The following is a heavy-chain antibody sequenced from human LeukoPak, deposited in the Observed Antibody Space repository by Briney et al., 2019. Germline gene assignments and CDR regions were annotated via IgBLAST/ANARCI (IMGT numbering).Heavy chain of an antibody. CDR1: GHTFTGYY. CDR2: INPNSGGT. V-gene: IGHV1-2*02. Sequence: ASVKVSCKASGHTFTGYYMHWVRQAPGQGLEWMGWINPNSGGTNYAQKFQGRVTMTRDTSTSTAYMELRSLRSDDTAVYYCARDYQAQSASSSWYHYYYGMDVWGQGTTVTVSS. CDR3: ARDYQAQSASSSWYHYYYGMDV. J-gene: IGHJ6*02. D-gene: IGHD6-13*01.